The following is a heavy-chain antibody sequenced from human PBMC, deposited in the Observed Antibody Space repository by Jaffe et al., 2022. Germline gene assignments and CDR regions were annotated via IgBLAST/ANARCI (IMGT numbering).Heavy chain of an antibody. CDR3: ARGPIAAQNNYYYYYMDV. CDR1: GFTFSSYW. D-gene: IGHD6-13*01. CDR2: IKQDGSEK. Sequence: EVQLVESGGGLVQPGGSLRLSCAASGFTFSSYWMSWVRQAPGKGLEWVANIKQDGSEKYYVDSVKGRFTISRDNAKNSLYLQMNSLRAEDTAVYYCARGPIAAQNNYYYYYMDVWGKGTTVTVSS. V-gene: IGHV3-7*01. J-gene: IGHJ6*03.